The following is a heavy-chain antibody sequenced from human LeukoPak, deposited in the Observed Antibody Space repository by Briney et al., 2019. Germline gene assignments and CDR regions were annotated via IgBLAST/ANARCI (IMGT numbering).Heavy chain of an antibody. CDR3: ARVEHYYDSSGYYYAYYFDY. Sequence: GASVKVSCKASGGTFSSYAISWVRQAPGQGLEWMGRIIPILGIANYAQKLQGRVTITADKSTSTAYMELSSLRSEDTAVYYCARVEHYYDSSGYYYAYYFDYWGQGTLVTVSS. V-gene: IGHV1-69*04. CDR1: GGTFSSYA. J-gene: IGHJ4*02. CDR2: IIPILGIA. D-gene: IGHD3-22*01.